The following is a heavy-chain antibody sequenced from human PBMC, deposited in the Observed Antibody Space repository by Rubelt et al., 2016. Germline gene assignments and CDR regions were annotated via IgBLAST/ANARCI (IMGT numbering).Heavy chain of an antibody. J-gene: IGHJ6*02. CDR3: ARDLAFNGMDV. CDR1: GFTFSTYS. V-gene: IGHV3-23*04. CDR2: ISGSGGNT. Sequence: EVQLVESGGGLVQPGGSLRLSCAASGFTFSTYSMNWVRQAPGKGLEWVSAISGSGGNTYYADSVKGRFPISRENSTNTLYLQLNSLRAEDTALYYCARDLAFNGMDVWGQGTTVTVAS. D-gene: IGHD5-12*01.